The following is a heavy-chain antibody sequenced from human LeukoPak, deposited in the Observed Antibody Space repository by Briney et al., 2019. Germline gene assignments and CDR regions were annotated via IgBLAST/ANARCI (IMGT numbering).Heavy chain of an antibody. V-gene: IGHV1-69*05. CDR2: IIPIFGTA. CDR1: GGTFSSYA. D-gene: IGHD5-24*01. J-gene: IGHJ4*02. Sequence: SVKVSCKASGGTFSSYAISWVRQAPGLGLEWMGGIIPIFGTANYAQKFQGRVTITTDESTSTDYMELSSLRSEDTAVYYCAREREMRGLDYWGQGTLVTVSS. CDR3: AREREMRGLDY.